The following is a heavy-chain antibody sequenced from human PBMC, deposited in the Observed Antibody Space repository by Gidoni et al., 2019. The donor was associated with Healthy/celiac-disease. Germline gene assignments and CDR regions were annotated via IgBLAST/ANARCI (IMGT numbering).Heavy chain of an antibody. CDR2: IKQDGSEK. D-gene: IGHD6-13*01. CDR1: GFTFSSYW. V-gene: IGHV3-7*01. Sequence: EVQLVESGGGLVQPGGSLRLSCAASGFTFSSYWMSWVRQAPGKGLEWVANIKQDGSEKYYVDSVKGRFTISRDNAKNSLYLQMNSLRAEDTAVYYCARDGIAAAGRGGYWGQGTLVTDSS. CDR3: ARDGIAAAGRGGY. J-gene: IGHJ4*02.